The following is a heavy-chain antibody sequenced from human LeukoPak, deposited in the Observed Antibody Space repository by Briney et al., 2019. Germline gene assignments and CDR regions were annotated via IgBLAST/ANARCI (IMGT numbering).Heavy chain of an antibody. CDR1: GGSITSGSYY. CDR3: ARGYTVTNYYWYFDL. CDR2: IYYSGST. D-gene: IGHD4-17*01. V-gene: IGHV4-39*07. Sequence: SQTLSLTCTVSGGSITSGSYYWSWIRQPAGKGLEWIGSIYYSGSTYCNPSLKSRLTISVDTSKNQFSLKLSSVTAADTAVYYCARGYTVTNYYWYFDLWGRGTLVTVSS. J-gene: IGHJ2*01.